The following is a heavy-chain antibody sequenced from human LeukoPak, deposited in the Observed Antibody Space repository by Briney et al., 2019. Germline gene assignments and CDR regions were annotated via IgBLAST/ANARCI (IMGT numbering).Heavy chain of an antibody. D-gene: IGHD6-19*01. CDR1: GYSFTSYW. J-gene: IGHJ3*02. CDR2: IYPGDSDT. CDR3: ARLRVAVAATDAFDI. V-gene: IGHV5-51*01. Sequence: RGESLKISCKGSGYSFTSYWIGWVRQMPGKGLEWMGIIYPGDSDTRYSPSFQGQVTISADKSISTAYLQWSSLKASDTAMYYCARLRVAVAATDAFDIWGQGTMVTVSS.